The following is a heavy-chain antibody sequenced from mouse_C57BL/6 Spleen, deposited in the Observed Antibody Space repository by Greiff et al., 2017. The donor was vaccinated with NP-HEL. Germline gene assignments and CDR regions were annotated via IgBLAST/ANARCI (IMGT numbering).Heavy chain of an antibody. J-gene: IGHJ1*03. V-gene: IGHV3-6*01. CDR3: ARHLYGSSRGYFEV. Sequence: VQLQQSGPGLVKPSQSLSLTCSVTGYSITSGSYWNWIRQFPGNKLEWMGYISYDGSNKYNPSLKNRNPITRDTSKNQFFLKLNSVTTEDTATYYCARHLYGSSRGYFEVWGTGTTVTVSS. CDR1: GYSITSGSY. CDR2: ISYDGSN. D-gene: IGHD1-1*01.